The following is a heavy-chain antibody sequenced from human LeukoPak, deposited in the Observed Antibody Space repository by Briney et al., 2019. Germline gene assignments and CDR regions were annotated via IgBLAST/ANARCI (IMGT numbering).Heavy chain of an antibody. J-gene: IGHJ4*02. CDR3: ARAYYYDSSGYLDY. CDR1: GGSISSSSYY. CDR2: IYYSGST. V-gene: IGHV4-39*07. D-gene: IGHD3-22*01. Sequence: SETLSLTCTVSGGSISSSSYYWGWIRQPPGKGLEWIGGIYYSGSTYYNPSLKSRVTISVDTSKNQFSLKLSSVTAADTAVYYCARAYYYDSSGYLDYWGQGTLVTVSS.